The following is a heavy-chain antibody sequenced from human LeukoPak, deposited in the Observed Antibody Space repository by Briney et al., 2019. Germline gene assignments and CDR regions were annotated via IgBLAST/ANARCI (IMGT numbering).Heavy chain of an antibody. CDR3: AKGSRGVGATTDY. D-gene: IGHD1-26*01. CDR1: GFTVSSNY. CDR2: IYSGGST. J-gene: IGHJ4*02. Sequence: GSLRLSCAASGFTVSSNYMSWVRQAPGKGLEWVSVIYSGGSTYYADSVKGRFTISRDNSKNSLYLQMNSLRTEDTALYYCAKGSRGVGATTDYWGQGTLVTVSS. V-gene: IGHV3-53*05.